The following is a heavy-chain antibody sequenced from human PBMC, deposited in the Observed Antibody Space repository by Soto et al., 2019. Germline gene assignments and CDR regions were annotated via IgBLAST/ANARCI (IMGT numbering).Heavy chain of an antibody. CDR1: GFPFSNYW. V-gene: IGHV3-74*01. D-gene: IGHD3-16*01. J-gene: IGHJ6*03. CDR2: IYSDGSST. Sequence: EVHLVESGGGLVQPGGSLRVSCAASGFPFSNYWMDWVRQTPGKGLVWVARIYSDGSSTRYADSVKGRFTISRDNAKNTLFLQMNSLRDEDTAVYYCAREWRHWVEETYYYYMDVWGKGTPVTVSS. CDR3: AREWRHWVEETYYYYMDV.